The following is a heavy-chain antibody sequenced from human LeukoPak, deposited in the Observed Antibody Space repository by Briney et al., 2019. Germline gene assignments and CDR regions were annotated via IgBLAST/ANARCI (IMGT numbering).Heavy chain of an antibody. CDR2: LYYSGST. CDR1: GGSISGSGYY. CDR3: ARHLYYYDSSGYHWVGEMKNYFDY. V-gene: IGHV4-39*01. D-gene: IGHD3-22*01. Sequence: PSETLSLTCTVSGGSISGSGYYWGWIRQPPGKGLEWIGSLYYSGSTYYNPSLKSRVTISVDTSKNQFSPKLSSVTAADTAVYYCARHLYYYDSSGYHWVGEMKNYFDYWGQGTLVTVSS. J-gene: IGHJ4*02.